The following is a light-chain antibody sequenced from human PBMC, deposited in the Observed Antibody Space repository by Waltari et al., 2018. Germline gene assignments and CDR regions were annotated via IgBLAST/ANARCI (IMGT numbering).Light chain of an antibody. V-gene: IGLV3-19*01. Sequence: SSELTQDPAVSVALGQTVKITCQGDSLRSYYPSWYQQKPGQAPIIVIYSKNNRPSGIPDLFSGSRSGNTASLIITGAQAGDEADYYCNSRDSSGNHVVFGGGTKLTVL. CDR2: SKN. J-gene: IGLJ3*02. CDR1: SLRSYY. CDR3: NSRDSSGNHVV.